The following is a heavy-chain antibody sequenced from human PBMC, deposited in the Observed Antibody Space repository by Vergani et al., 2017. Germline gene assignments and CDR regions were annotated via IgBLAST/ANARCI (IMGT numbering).Heavy chain of an antibody. J-gene: IGHJ3*01. CDR1: GGSFSGYY. CDR3: ARGTDWGAFDV. Sequence: QVQLEQWGAGLLKPSETLSLTCSVYGGSFSGYYWSWIRQPPGKGLEWIGEINHSGSTNYNPPIKSRVTISVDTSKNQFSLKLSSVTAADTAVYYCARGTDWGAFDVWSEGRMVTVS. V-gene: IGHV4-34*01. CDR2: INHSGST. D-gene: IGHD7-27*01.